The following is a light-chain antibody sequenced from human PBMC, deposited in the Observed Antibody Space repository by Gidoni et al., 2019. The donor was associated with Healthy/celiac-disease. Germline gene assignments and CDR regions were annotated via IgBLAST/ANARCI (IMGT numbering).Light chain of an antibody. Sequence: MVLTKPPATRSLSPGERATLPGRASQIVSSYVAWYQQRPGQSPSLLIYDASNMATAIPTRFSGSGSVTDFTLTISSLEPEDFAVYYCQQRGKWPQTCXXXTKVEIK. CDR2: DAS. CDR3: QQRGKWPQT. CDR1: QIVSSY. J-gene: IGKJ1*01. V-gene: IGKV3-11*01.